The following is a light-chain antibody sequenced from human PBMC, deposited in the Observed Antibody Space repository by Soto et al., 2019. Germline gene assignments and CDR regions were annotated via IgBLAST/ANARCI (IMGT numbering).Light chain of an antibody. CDR1: QSISTF. CDR2: DAS. CDR3: QQCANWPPKWS. Sequence: EVVLTQSPATLSLSPGEKATLSCRASQSISTFLALYQQKPGLAPRLLIYDASNRATGIPDRFSGSGSGTDFTLTISSLEPEDFAVYYCQQCANWPPKWSFGQGTKVEIK. J-gene: IGKJ1*01. V-gene: IGKV3-11*01.